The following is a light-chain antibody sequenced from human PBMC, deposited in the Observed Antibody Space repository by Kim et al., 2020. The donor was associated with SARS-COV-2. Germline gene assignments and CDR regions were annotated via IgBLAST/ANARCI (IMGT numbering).Light chain of an antibody. Sequence: QRVTIYCTGSSSNIGAGYDVHWYQQLPGTAPNLLIYGNSNRPSGVPDRFSGSKSGTSASLAITGLQAEDEADYYCQSYDSSLSGWVFGGGTQLTVL. V-gene: IGLV1-40*01. J-gene: IGLJ3*02. CDR3: QSYDSSLSGWV. CDR2: GNS. CDR1: SSNIGAGYD.